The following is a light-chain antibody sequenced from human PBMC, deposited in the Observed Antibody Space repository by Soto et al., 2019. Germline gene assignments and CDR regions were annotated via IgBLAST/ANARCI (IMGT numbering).Light chain of an antibody. CDR3: SSYAGSNNV. J-gene: IGLJ1*01. CDR2: EVS. Sequence: QSVLTQPASASGSPGQSVTISCTGTSSDVGGYDYVSWYQQHPGKAPKLMIYEVSKRPSGVPDRFSGSKSGNTASLTVSGLRAEDEADYYCSSYAGSNNVFGTGTKVTVL. CDR1: SSDVGGYDY. V-gene: IGLV2-8*01.